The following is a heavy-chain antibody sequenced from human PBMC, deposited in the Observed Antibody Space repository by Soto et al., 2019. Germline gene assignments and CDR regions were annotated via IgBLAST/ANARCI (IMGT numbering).Heavy chain of an antibody. CDR1: GDTFKNCV. Sequence: QVQVVQSGVEVRRPGSSVKVSCKASGDTFKNCVISWVRQAPGQGLEWMGGIIPLFGTTDFAQRFQGRLTITTDESTTTAYMELSRLRSEDTATYYCAAELGFGKLSVVWGHRTTVIVSS. CDR2: IIPLFGTT. CDR3: AAELGFGKLSVV. V-gene: IGHV1-69*01. J-gene: IGHJ6*02. D-gene: IGHD3-10*01.